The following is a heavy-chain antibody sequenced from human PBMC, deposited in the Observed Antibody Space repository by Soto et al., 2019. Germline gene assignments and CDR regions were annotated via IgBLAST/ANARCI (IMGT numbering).Heavy chain of an antibody. Sequence: SETLSLTCTVSGGSISSSSYYWGWIRQPPGKGLEWIGSIYYSGSTYYNPSLKSRVTISVDTSKNQFSLKLSSVTAADTAVYYCASQLYYRGSCIDYWGQGTLVTVSS. V-gene: IGHV4-39*01. CDR2: IYYSGST. CDR3: ASQLYYRGSCIDY. CDR1: GGSISSSSYY. J-gene: IGHJ4*02. D-gene: IGHD2-8*01.